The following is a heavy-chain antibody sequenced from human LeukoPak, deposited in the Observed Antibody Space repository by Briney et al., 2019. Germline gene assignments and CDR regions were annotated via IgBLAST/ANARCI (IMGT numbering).Heavy chain of an antibody. V-gene: IGHV4-39*07. Sequence: SETLSLTCTVSGGSISSSIYYWAWIRQPPGKGLEWIGSIYSSGSTYYNPSLKSRVTMSVDTSKNQFSLKLSSVTAADTAVCYCARESTSAFDSWGQGTLVTVSS. J-gene: IGHJ4*02. CDR2: IYSSGST. CDR1: GGSISSSIYY. CDR3: ARESTSAFDS.